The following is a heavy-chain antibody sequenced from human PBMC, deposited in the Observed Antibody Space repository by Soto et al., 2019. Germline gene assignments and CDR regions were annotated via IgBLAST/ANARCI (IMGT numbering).Heavy chain of an antibody. CDR2: MNPNSGNT. CDR1: GYTFTSYD. J-gene: IGHJ6*02. CDR3: ARYSGYSSGWGPYYYYGMDV. D-gene: IGHD6-19*01. V-gene: IGHV1-8*01. Sequence: ASVKVSCKASGYTFTSYDINWVRQATGQGLEWMGWMNPNSGNTGYAQKFQGRVTMTTDTSTSTAYMELRSLRSDDTAVYYCARYSGYSSGWGPYYYYGMDVWGQGTTVTVSS.